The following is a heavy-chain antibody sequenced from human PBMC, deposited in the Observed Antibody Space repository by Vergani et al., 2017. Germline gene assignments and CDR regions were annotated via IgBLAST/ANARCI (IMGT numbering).Heavy chain of an antibody. Sequence: QVQLHESGPGLVKPSQTLSLTCTVSGGSITSGSFYWSWIRQPAGKGLEWIGRIHSSGTTNYNPSLKSRVTLSVDTSKNQLSLRMTSVTAADTAVYYCARYSCTSELRGVYWFDTWGQGTLVSVSS. D-gene: IGHD3-10*01. V-gene: IGHV4-61*02. CDR3: ARYSCTSELRGVYWFDT. J-gene: IGHJ5*02. CDR1: GGSITSGSFY. CDR2: IHSSGTT.